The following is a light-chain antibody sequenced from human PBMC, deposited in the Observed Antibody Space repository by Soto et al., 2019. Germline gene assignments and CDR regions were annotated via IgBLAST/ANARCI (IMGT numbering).Light chain of an antibody. J-gene: IGKJ4*01. CDR1: QTINNNY. V-gene: IGKV3-20*01. Sequence: IILTQSPGTLSLSPGERVTLSCKASQTINNNYVAWYQQRPGRAPTLLVYGASARATDIPDRFRGSGAGTDFTLTISRLEPEDFAVYYCQHHGDLIGFGGGTKV. CDR3: QHHGDLIG. CDR2: GAS.